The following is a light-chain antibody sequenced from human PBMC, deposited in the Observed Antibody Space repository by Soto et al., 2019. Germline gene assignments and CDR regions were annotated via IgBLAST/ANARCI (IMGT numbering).Light chain of an antibody. CDR1: SSNIGGNS. CDR2: DDN. V-gene: IGLV1-51*01. CDR3: GSWDSSLSAYV. J-gene: IGLJ1*01. Sequence: QSAMTQPPSVSAAPGQTVTISCSGSSSNIGGNSVSWYQQLPGTAPKLLIYDDNKRPSGIPDRFSGSKSGTSATLGITGFQTGDEADYYFGSWDSSLSAYVFGTGTKVTVL.